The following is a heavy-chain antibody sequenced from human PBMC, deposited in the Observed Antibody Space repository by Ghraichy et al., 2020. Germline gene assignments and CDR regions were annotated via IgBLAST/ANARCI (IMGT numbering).Heavy chain of an antibody. CDR2: IYHSGST. V-gene: IGHV4-4*02. CDR3: ASVEPPVYYFDY. J-gene: IGHJ4*02. Sequence: SETLSLTCAVSGGSISSSNWWSWVRQPPGKGLEWIGEIYHSGSTNYNPSLKSRVTISVDKSKNQFSLKLSSVTAADTAVYYCASVEPPVYYFDYWGQGTLVTVSS. CDR1: GGSISSSNW. D-gene: IGHD1-1*01.